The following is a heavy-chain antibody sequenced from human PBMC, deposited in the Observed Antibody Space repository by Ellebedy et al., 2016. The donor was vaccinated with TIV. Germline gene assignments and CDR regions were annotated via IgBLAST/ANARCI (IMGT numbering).Heavy chain of an antibody. J-gene: IGHJ3*02. Sequence: GESLKISXAASGFTFSSYGMHWVRQAPGKGLEWVAVISYDGSNKYYADSVKGRFTISRDNSKNTLYLQMNSLRAEDTAVYYCARVSIVGDAFDIWGQGTMVTVSS. CDR1: GFTFSSYG. D-gene: IGHD1-26*01. CDR3: ARVSIVGDAFDI. V-gene: IGHV3-33*05. CDR2: ISYDGSNK.